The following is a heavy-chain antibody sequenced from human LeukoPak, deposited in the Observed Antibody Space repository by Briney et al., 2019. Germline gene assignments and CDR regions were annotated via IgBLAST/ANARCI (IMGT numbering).Heavy chain of an antibody. V-gene: IGHV4-61*02. CDR2: FYTSGTP. CDR1: GGSISRGSYF. CDR3: ARGGIPDY. Sequence: PSETLSLTCTVSGGSISRGSYFWSWIRQPAGKGLEWIGRFYTSGTPNYNPSLKGRVTISVDTSRNQFSLKLSSVTAADTAVYYCARGGIPDYWGQGILVTVSS. J-gene: IGHJ4*02. D-gene: IGHD2-21*01.